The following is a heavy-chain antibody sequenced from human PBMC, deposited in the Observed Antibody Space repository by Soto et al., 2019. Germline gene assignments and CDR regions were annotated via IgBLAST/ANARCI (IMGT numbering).Heavy chain of an antibody. CDR1: GYTFTSYG. Sequence: QVQLVQSGAEVKKPGASVKVSCKASGYTFTSYGISWVRQAPGQGLEWMGWISAYNGNTNYAQKLQGRVTMTTDTSTSTAYMELRSLRSDDTAVYYCARERGVVFDFWSGSPENDYWGQGTLVTVSS. J-gene: IGHJ4*02. CDR2: ISAYNGNT. D-gene: IGHD3-3*01. CDR3: ARERGVVFDFWSGSPENDY. V-gene: IGHV1-18*01.